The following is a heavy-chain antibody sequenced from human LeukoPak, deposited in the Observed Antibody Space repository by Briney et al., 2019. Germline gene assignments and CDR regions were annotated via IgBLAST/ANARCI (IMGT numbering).Heavy chain of an antibody. J-gene: IGHJ5*02. CDR1: GFTFSSYW. CDR2: IKQDGSEK. V-gene: IGHV3-7*03. D-gene: IGHD6-19*01. CDR3: ARDLGNEQWLKTNWFDP. Sequence: GGSLRLSCAASGFTFSSYWMSWVRQAPGKGLEWVANIKQDGSEKYYVDSVKGRFTISRDNAKNSLYLQMNSLRAEDTAVYYCARDLGNEQWLKTNWFDPWDQGTLVTVSS.